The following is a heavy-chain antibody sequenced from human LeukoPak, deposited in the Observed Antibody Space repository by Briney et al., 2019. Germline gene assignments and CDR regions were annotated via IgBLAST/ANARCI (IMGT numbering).Heavy chain of an antibody. CDR3: ARSYSSGWYDYWYFDL. CDR1: GGSISSYY. V-gene: IGHV4-59*01. Sequence: SETLSLTCTVSGGSISSYYWSWIRQPPGKGLEWIGYIYYSGSTNYNPSLKSRVTISVDTSKNQFSLKLSSVTAADTAVYYCARSYSSGWYDYWYFDLWGRGTLVTVSS. CDR2: IYYSGST. J-gene: IGHJ2*01. D-gene: IGHD6-19*01.